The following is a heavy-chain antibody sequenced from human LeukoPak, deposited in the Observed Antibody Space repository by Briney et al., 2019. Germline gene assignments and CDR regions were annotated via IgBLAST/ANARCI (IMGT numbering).Heavy chain of an antibody. V-gene: IGHV3-21*01. CDR3: ASPVGATTGAFDI. CDR2: VSGSGDRM. Sequence: GGSLRLSCAASGFTLSSYWMHWVRQAPGKGLEWVATVSGSGDRMYHADSVKGRFTISRDNAKNSLYLQMNSLRAEDTAVYYCASPVGATTGAFDIWGQGTMVTVSS. CDR1: GFTLSSYW. D-gene: IGHD1-26*01. J-gene: IGHJ3*02.